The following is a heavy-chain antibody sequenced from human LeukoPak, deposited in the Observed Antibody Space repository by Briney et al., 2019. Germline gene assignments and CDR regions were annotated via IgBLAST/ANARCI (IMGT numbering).Heavy chain of an antibody. CDR1: GFTFSSYA. D-gene: IGHD2-21*02. CDR2: ISGSGGST. Sequence: PGGSLRLSCAASGFTFSSYAMSWVRQAPGKGLEWVSAISGSGGSTYYADSVKGRFTISRDNSKNMLYLQMNSLRAEDTAVYYCAKDRAYCGGDCYFRSYYFDYWGQGTLVTVSS. CDR3: AKDRAYCGGDCYFRSYYFDY. J-gene: IGHJ4*02. V-gene: IGHV3-23*01.